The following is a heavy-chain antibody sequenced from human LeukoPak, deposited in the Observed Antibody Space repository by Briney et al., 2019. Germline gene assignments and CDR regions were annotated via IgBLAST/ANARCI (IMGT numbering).Heavy chain of an antibody. Sequence: GGSLRLSCAASGFTFSSYEMNWVRQAPGKGLEWVSYISSSGSTIYYVDSVKGRFTISRDNAKNSLYLQMNSLRAEDRAVYYCAELGITMIGGVWGKGTTVTISS. D-gene: IGHD3-10*02. J-gene: IGHJ6*04. CDR3: AELGITMIGGV. CDR2: ISSSGSTI. V-gene: IGHV3-48*03. CDR1: GFTFSSYE.